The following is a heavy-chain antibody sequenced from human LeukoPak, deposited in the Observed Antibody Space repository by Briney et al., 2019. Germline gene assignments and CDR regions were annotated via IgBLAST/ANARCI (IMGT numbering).Heavy chain of an antibody. J-gene: IGHJ5*02. CDR2: INHSRTS. D-gene: IGHD3-10*01. Sequence: SETLSLTCAVYGGSFTDYYWSWIRQPPGKGLEWIAEINHSRTSNYSPSLKSRVTISVDTSKNQLSLKLNSVTAADTAVYYCARHGVATWFDPWGQGTLVTVSS. CDR3: ARHGVATWFDP. CDR1: GGSFTDYY. V-gene: IGHV4-34*01.